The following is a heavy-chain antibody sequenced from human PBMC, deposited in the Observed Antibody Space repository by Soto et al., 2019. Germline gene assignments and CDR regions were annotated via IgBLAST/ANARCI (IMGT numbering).Heavy chain of an antibody. CDR1: GFTFSSYG. CDR2: ISYDGSNK. V-gene: IGHV3-30*18. CDR3: AKDIAAAGQ. J-gene: IGHJ4*02. D-gene: IGHD6-13*01. Sequence: QVQLVESGGGVVQPGRSLRLSCAASGFTFSSYGMHWVRQAPGKGLEWVAVISYDGSNKYYADSVKGRFTISRDNSKNTLYLQMNSLRAEDTAVYYCAKDIAAAGQWGQGTLVTVSS.